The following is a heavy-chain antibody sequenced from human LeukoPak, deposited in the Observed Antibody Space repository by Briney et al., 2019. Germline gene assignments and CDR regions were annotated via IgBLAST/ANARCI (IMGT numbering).Heavy chain of an antibody. V-gene: IGHV3-48*02. CDR2: ISGSSSST. CDR1: GXTFSIYS. CDR3: ARNPGGIGDY. J-gene: IGHJ4*02. Sequence: QPGGSLRLSCAASGXTFSIYSMNWVRQAPGKGLEWVSFISGSSSSTFYADSVKGRFTVSRDNAKNTLYLQMNSLRDEDTAVYYCARNPGGIGDYWGQGTLVTVSS. D-gene: IGHD4-23*01.